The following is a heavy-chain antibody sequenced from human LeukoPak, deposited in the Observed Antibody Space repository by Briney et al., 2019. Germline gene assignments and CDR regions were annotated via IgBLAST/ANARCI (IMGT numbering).Heavy chain of an antibody. CDR1: GGSFSGYY. D-gene: IGHD3-16*01. CDR3: ARHGGNVLYYYYYMDV. Sequence: PSETLSLTCAVYGGSFSGYYWSWIRQPPGKGLEWIGEINHSGSTNYNPSLKSRVTISVDTSKNQFSLKLSSVTAADTAVYYCARHGGNVLYYYYYMDVWGKGTTVTVSS. V-gene: IGHV4-34*01. J-gene: IGHJ6*03. CDR2: INHSGST.